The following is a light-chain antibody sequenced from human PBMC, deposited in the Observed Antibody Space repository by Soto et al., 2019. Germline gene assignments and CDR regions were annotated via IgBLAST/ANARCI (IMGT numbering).Light chain of an antibody. CDR2: AAS. CDR3: HQNYSSVTHT. J-gene: IGKJ4*01. CDR1: QTIRNY. Sequence: DIQLTQSPSSLSASVGDRVIITCRASQTIRNYLNWYQQKPGKAPKLLIYAASSLQSGVPSRFSASGSGNDFTLNINSLQPEDFTKYYCHQNYSSVTHTLAGGTRVDSK. V-gene: IGKV1-39*01.